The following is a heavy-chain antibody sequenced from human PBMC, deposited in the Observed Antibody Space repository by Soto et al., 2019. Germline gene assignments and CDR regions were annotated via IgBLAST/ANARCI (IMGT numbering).Heavy chain of an antibody. CDR2: IYWDEDK. CDR1: GFSLSTRGVA. CDR3: AHRPRGYAYYVDY. V-gene: IGHV2-5*02. Sequence: QITLKESGPTLVKPTQTLTLTCTFSGFSLSTRGVAVGWFRQPPGKALEWLALIYWDEDKWYNPSLKSRLTITDDPYKNQVVLTMTNMAPVDTATYYCAHRPRGYAYYVDYWGQGTLVTVSS. J-gene: IGHJ4*02. D-gene: IGHD5-12*01.